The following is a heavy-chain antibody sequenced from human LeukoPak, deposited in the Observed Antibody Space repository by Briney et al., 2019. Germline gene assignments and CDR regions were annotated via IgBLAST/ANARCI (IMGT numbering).Heavy chain of an antibody. CDR2: ISSSRSYI. Sequence: GGSLRLSCAASGFTFSSYSMNWVRQAPGKGLEWVSSISSSRSYINYADSVKGRFTISRDNAKNSLYLQMNSLRAEDTAVYYCARSGHSNGWYYFDYWGLGALVTVSS. CDR3: ARSGHSNGWYYFDY. J-gene: IGHJ4*02. V-gene: IGHV3-21*01. CDR1: GFTFSSYS. D-gene: IGHD6-19*01.